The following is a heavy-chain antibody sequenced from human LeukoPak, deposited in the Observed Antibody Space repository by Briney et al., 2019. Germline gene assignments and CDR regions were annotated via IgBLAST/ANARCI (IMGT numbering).Heavy chain of an antibody. V-gene: IGHV3-7*01. J-gene: IGHJ4*02. Sequence: GGSLRLSCAASGFTFSSYWMSGVRQATGKGREWLANKKQERSEIYYVDSVKGRFTSSRDQDKNSLELELSGLSAEDRAVYCCTREPGASAFENWGEGSLVTVSS. CDR1: GFTFSSYW. CDR2: KKQERSEI. D-gene: IGHD3-10*01. CDR3: TREPGASAFEN.